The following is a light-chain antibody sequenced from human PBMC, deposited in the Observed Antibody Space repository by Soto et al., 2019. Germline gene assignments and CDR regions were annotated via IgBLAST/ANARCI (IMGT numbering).Light chain of an antibody. V-gene: IGLV7-46*01. CDR1: TGAITSGHY. Sequence: QAVVTQEPSLTVSPGGTVTLTCGSSTGAITSGHYPYWFQQKPGQAPRTLIYDTSNKHSWTPARFSGSLLGGKAALTLSGVQSEDEAEYYCLLSYNGARLYVFGSGTKVTVL. CDR2: DTS. CDR3: LLSYNGARLYV. J-gene: IGLJ1*01.